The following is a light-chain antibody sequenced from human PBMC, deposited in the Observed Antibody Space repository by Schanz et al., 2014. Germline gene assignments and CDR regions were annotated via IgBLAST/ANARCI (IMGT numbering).Light chain of an antibody. V-gene: IGKV2-30*02. CDR3: MQGTHWPYT. J-gene: IGKJ2*01. CDR2: KVS. CDR1: QSLVHSDGNTY. Sequence: EVLLTQSPLSLTVSPGQPASISCRSRQSLVHSDGNTYLIWYQQRPGQSPRRLIDKVSSRDSEVPDRFSGSGSGTHFTLEISGVEAEDVGLYYCMQGTHWPYTFGQGTKLEIK.